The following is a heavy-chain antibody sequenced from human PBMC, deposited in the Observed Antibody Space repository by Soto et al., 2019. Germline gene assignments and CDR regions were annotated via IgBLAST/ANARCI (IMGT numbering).Heavy chain of an antibody. J-gene: IGHJ4*02. CDR2: ISWNSGSI. CDR1: GFTFDDYA. Sequence: TGGSLRLSCAASGFTFDDYAMHWVRQAPGKGLEWVSGISWNSGSIGYADSVKGRFTISRDNAKNSLYLQMNSLRAEDTALYYCAKDINGGDTMIVVATYFDYWGQGTLVTVSS. D-gene: IGHD3-22*01. CDR3: AKDINGGDTMIVVATYFDY. V-gene: IGHV3-9*01.